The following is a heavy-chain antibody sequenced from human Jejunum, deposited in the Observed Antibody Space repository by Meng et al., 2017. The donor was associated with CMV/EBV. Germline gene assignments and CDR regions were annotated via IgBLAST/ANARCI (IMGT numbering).Heavy chain of an antibody. Sequence: SGFTFSSSEMMWVRQAPGKGLEWVSYISGSGSAIYYADSVKGQFTISRDNAKSSLYLQMNSLRAEDTAIYYCARVSVSGTFGMDVWGQGTTVTVSS. CDR2: ISGSGSAI. J-gene: IGHJ6*02. CDR1: GFTFSSSE. D-gene: IGHD1-7*01. CDR3: ARVSVSGTFGMDV. V-gene: IGHV3-48*03.